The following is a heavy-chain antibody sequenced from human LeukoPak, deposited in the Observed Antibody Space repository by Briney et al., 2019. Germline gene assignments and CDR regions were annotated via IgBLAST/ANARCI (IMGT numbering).Heavy chain of an antibody. CDR3: ARGKRRFDY. J-gene: IGHJ4*02. CDR1: GFNFSDYY. Sequence: GGSLRLSCAASGFNFSDYYMSWIRQAPGKGLEWVSYVSSSGFSTYYAGSVKGRFTISRGNARNSLYLQMNSLAPEDTALYYCARGKRRFDYWGQGTLVSVSS. CDR2: VSSSGFST. V-gene: IGHV3-11*01.